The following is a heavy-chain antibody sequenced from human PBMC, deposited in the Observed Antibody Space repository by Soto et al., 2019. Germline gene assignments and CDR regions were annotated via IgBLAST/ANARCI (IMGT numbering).Heavy chain of an antibody. J-gene: IGHJ4*02. CDR3: ARGQEGIVATH. CDR1: GGSLTGYY. Sequence: QVQLQQWGAGLLKPSETLSLTCTVNGGSLTGYYWSWIRQPPGKGLEWIGEVKDGGSTNYSPSLRGRVSISADPSKNQFYLRLDAVTAADAAVYFCARGQEGIVATHWDQGALVTVSS. CDR2: VKDGGST. D-gene: IGHD5-12*01. V-gene: IGHV4-34*01.